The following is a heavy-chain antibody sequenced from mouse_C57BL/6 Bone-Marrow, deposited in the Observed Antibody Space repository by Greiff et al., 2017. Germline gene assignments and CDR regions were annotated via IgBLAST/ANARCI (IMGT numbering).Heavy chain of an antibody. CDR1: GFSLTSYG. Sequence: VKLQESGPGLVAPSQSLSITCTVSGFSLTSYGVHWVRQPPGKGLEWLVVIWSDGSTTYNSALKSRLSISKDNSKSQVFLKMNSLQTDDTAMYYCARWGTTVVAKDYAMDYWGQGTSVTVSS. CDR3: ARWGTTVVAKDYAMDY. J-gene: IGHJ4*01. V-gene: IGHV2-6*03. D-gene: IGHD1-1*01. CDR2: IWSDGST.